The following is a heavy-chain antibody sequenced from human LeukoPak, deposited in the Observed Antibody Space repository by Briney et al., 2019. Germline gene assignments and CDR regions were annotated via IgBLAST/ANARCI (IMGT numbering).Heavy chain of an antibody. Sequence: GGSLRLSCAASGFTFGNAWMIWVRQAPGKGLEWVGRIKSKTDGGTTDYAAPVKGRFTISRDDSKNTLYLQMNSLKTEDTAVYYCTTAGDTAMVQFDYWGQGTLATVSS. J-gene: IGHJ4*02. D-gene: IGHD5-18*01. CDR2: IKSKTDGGTT. CDR3: TTAGDTAMVQFDY. V-gene: IGHV3-15*01. CDR1: GFTFGNAW.